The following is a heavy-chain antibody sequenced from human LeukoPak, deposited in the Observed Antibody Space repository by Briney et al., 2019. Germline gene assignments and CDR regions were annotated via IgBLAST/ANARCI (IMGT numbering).Heavy chain of an antibody. CDR2: MNPNSGNT. CDR3: ARVSSNSSYYFDY. J-gene: IGHJ4*02. V-gene: IGHV1-8*02. D-gene: IGHD2-2*01. Sequence: ASVKVSCKASGYTFTNYGVTWVRQAPGQGLEWMGWMNPNSGNTGYAQKFQGRVTMTRNTSISTAYMELSSLRSEDTAVYYCARVSSNSSYYFDYWGQGTLVTVSS. CDR1: GYTFTNYG.